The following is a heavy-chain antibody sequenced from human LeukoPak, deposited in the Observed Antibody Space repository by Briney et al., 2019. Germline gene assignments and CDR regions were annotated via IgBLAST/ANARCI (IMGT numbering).Heavy chain of an antibody. CDR3: ARDLVVVPAAMPNYYYGMDV. D-gene: IGHD2-2*01. V-gene: IGHV1-2*02. CDR2: INPNSGGT. Sequence: ASVKVSCKASGYTFTSYYMHWVRQAPGQGLEWMGWINPNSGGTNYAQKFQGRVTMTRDTSISTAYMELSRLRSDDTAVYYCARDLVVVPAAMPNYYYGMDVWGQGTTVTVSS. J-gene: IGHJ6*02. CDR1: GYTFTSYY.